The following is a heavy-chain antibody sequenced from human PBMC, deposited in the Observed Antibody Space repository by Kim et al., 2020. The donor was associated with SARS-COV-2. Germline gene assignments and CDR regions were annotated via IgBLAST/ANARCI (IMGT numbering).Heavy chain of an antibody. CDR1: GGSISSYY. CDR2: IYYSGST. Sequence: SETLSLTCTVSGGSISSYYWSWIRQPPGKGLEWIGYIYYSGSTNYNPSLKSRVTISVDTSKNQFSLKLSSVTAADTAVYYCAGAALAVAGDYYYYYYVMDVWGQGTTVPVSS. V-gene: IGHV4-59*13. CDR3: AGAALAVAGDYYYYYYVMDV. D-gene: IGHD6-19*01. J-gene: IGHJ6*02.